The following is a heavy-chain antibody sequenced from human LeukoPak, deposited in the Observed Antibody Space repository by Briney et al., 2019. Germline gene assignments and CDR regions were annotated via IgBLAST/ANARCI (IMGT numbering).Heavy chain of an antibody. Sequence: PGGSLRLSCAASGFTFSSYAMSWVRQAPGKGLEWVSAISGSGGSTYYADSVKGRFTIYRDNSKNTLYLQMNSLRAEDTAVYYCAKDGEYCSSTSCYWDYWGQGTLVTVSS. V-gene: IGHV3-23*01. D-gene: IGHD2-2*01. J-gene: IGHJ4*02. CDR2: ISGSGGST. CDR3: AKDGEYCSSTSCYWDY. CDR1: GFTFSSYA.